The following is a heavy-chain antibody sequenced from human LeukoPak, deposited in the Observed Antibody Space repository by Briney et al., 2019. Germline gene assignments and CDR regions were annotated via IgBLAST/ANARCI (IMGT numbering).Heavy chain of an antibody. CDR2: LYSGGAT. CDR3: ARDGISQYYFYGMDV. CDR1: GFTVSSNY. V-gene: IGHV3-53*01. D-gene: IGHD2-21*01. Sequence: PGGSLRLSCAASGFTVSSNYMSWVRQAPGKGLEWVSALYSGGATYYADSVKGRFTISRDNSKNTLYLRMNSLRAEDTAVYYCARDGISQYYFYGMDVWGQGTTVTVS. J-gene: IGHJ6*02.